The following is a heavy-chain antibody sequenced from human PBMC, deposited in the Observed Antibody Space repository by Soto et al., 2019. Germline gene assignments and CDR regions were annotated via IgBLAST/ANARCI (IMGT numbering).Heavy chain of an antibody. V-gene: IGHV3-33*01. CDR1: GFSFSSFA. D-gene: IGHD6-13*01. Sequence: QVQLVESGGGVVQPGRSLRLSCAASGFSFSSFAMHWVRQAPGKGLEWVAVIWYDGSNIYYGDSVKGRFTISRDNSKNTVDLQRNSLRAEDTAVYFCARDSMGSSWLRGPHYWGQGTLVSVFS. J-gene: IGHJ4*02. CDR2: IWYDGSNI. CDR3: ARDSMGSSWLRGPHY.